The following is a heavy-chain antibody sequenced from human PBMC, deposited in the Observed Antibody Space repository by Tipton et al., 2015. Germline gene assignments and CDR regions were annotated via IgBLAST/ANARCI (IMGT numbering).Heavy chain of an antibody. CDR1: GFTFTSYW. CDR3: TKVMGPSYVDYLAS. Sequence: SLRLSCAASGFTFTSYWMSWVRQAPGKGLEWVVNINQDGSEKYYVDSVKGRFTISRDNAKNSLYLQMNSLRPEDTSVYYCTKVMGPSYVDYLASWGQGTLVTVSS. J-gene: IGHJ4*02. CDR2: INQDGSEK. D-gene: IGHD3-16*01. V-gene: IGHV3-7*01.